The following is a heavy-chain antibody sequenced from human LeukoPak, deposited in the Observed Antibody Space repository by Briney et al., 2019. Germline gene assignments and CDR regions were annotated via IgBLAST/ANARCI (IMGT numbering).Heavy chain of an antibody. CDR2: IYYSGSA. CDR3: ARDLSSLGWYFDL. Sequence: SGTLSLTCAVSGGSISSSNWWSWVRQPPGKGLEWIGEIYYSGSAYYNPSLKSRVTMAIDTSKNQFSLMLTSVTAADTAVYYCARDLSSLGWYFDLWGRGSLVTVSS. D-gene: IGHD2-15*01. V-gene: IGHV4-4*02. CDR1: GGSISSSNW. J-gene: IGHJ2*01.